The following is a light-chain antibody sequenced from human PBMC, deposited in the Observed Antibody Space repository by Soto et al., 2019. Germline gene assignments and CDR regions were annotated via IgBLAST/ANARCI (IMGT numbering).Light chain of an antibody. Sequence: ETVLTQSPATLSFSSGERATLSFRASRSISTYLAWYQQKPGQAPRLLIYEALNRATGIPARFSGSGSGTDFTLTISSLEPEDFAVYYCQQRNNWPLTFGGGTKVDIK. CDR3: QQRNNWPLT. CDR2: EAL. J-gene: IGKJ4*02. CDR1: RSISTY. V-gene: IGKV3-11*01.